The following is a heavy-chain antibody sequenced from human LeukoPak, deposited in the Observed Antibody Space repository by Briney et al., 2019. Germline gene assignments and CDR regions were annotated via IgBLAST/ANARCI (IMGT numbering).Heavy chain of an antibody. CDR3: AKEYQLSRAYYGMDV. J-gene: IGHJ6*02. CDR2: ISYDGSNE. V-gene: IGHV3-30*04. CDR1: GFTFSTYA. D-gene: IGHD2-2*01. Sequence: GGSLRLSCAASGFTFSTYAVHWVRQAPGKGLEWVAVISYDGSNEYYADSVKGRFTISRDNSKNTLYLQMNSLRAEDTAVYYCAKEYQLSRAYYGMDVWGQGTTVTVSS.